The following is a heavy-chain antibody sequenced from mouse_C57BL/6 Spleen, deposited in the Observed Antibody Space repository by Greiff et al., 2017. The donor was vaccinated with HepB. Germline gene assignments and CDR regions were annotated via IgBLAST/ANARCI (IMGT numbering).Heavy chain of an antibody. V-gene: IGHV7-3*01. CDR2: IRNKANGYTT. D-gene: IGHD2-3*01. J-gene: IGHJ3*01. Sequence: VESGGGLVQPGGSLSLSCAASGFTFTDYYMSWVRQPPGKALEWLGFIRNKANGYTTEYSASVQGRFTISRDNSQSILYLQMNALRAEDSATYYCARWDDGYSWFAYWGQGTLVTVSA. CDR3: ARWDDGYSWFAY. CDR1: GFTFTDYY.